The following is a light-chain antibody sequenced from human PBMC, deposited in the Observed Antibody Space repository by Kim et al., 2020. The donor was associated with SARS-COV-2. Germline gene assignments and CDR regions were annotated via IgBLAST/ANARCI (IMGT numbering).Light chain of an antibody. CDR1: NIGSKN. CDR3: QAWDSSSNHRV. V-gene: IGLV3-21*04. CDR2: YDS. J-gene: IGLJ3*02. Sequence: SYELTQPPSVSVAPGKTARITCGGNNIGSKNVHWYQQKPGQAPVVVIYYDSDRPSGIPERFSGSNSGNTATLTISRVEAGDEADYYCQAWDSSSNHRVFGGGTQLTVL.